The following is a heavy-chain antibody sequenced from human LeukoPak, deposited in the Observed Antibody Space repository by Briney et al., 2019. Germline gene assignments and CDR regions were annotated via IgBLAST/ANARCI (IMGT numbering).Heavy chain of an antibody. Sequence: GGPLRLSCAASGFTVSSNYMSWVRQAPGKGLEWVSVIYSGGSTYYAGSVKGRFTISRDNSKNTLYLQMHSLKAEDTAVYYCARDPDGYRQGHHFDYWGQGTLVTVSS. V-gene: IGHV3-66*01. CDR3: ARDPDGYRQGHHFDY. CDR2: IYSGGST. CDR1: GFTVSSNY. D-gene: IGHD5-18*01. J-gene: IGHJ4*02.